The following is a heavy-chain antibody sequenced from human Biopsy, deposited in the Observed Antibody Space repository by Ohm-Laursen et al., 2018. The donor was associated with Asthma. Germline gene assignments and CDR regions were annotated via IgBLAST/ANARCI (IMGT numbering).Heavy chain of an antibody. Sequence: ASVKVSCKASGGTFGNYAISWVRQAPGLGLEWMGGISPVFGSTNIAQKFQGRVTISADIFTKTAYLEVSSLRSDDTAVYYCASPSSSREILYYYYNMDIWGQGTTVTV. V-gene: IGHV1-69*06. J-gene: IGHJ6*02. CDR2: ISPVFGST. CDR1: GGTFGNYA. CDR3: ASPSSSREILYYYYNMDI. D-gene: IGHD6-13*01.